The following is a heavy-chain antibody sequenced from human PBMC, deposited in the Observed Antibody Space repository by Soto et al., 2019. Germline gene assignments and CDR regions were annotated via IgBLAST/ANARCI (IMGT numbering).Heavy chain of an antibody. Sequence: GGSLRLSCAASGFTFSSYAMSWVRQAPGKGLEWVSAISGSGGSTYHADSGKGRFTISRDNSKNTLYLQMNSLRAEDTAVYYCAKDPYSFKPIAARPIYYFDYWGQGTLVTVSS. D-gene: IGHD6-6*01. CDR3: AKDPYSFKPIAARPIYYFDY. CDR2: ISGSGGST. CDR1: GFTFSSYA. J-gene: IGHJ4*02. V-gene: IGHV3-23*01.